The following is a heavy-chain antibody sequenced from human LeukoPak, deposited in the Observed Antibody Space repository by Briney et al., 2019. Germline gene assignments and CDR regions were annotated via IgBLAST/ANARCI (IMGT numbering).Heavy chain of an antibody. Sequence: SVKVSCKASGGTFSSYAISWVRQAPGRGLEWMGGIIPIFGTANYAQKFQGRVTITADESTSTAYMELSSLRSEDTAVYYCARGPDYYWYFDLWGRGTLVTVSS. CDR2: IIPIFGTA. CDR1: GGTFSSYA. CDR3: ARGPDYYWYFDL. D-gene: IGHD4-11*01. J-gene: IGHJ2*01. V-gene: IGHV1-69*01.